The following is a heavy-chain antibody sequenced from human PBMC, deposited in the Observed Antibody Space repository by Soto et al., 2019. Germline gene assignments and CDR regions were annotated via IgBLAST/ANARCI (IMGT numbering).Heavy chain of an antibody. CDR3: ARTLPNRQLFDS. Sequence: SETLSLTCTVSGGSISSSSYYWGWIRQPPGKGLEWIGSIYYSGSTYYNPSLKSRVTISVDTSKNQFSLRLASVTTADTAVYYCARTLPNRQLFDSWSQXTLVTAPQ. CDR2: IYYSGST. V-gene: IGHV4-39*07. J-gene: IGHJ4*02. CDR1: GGSISSSSYY. D-gene: IGHD1-1*01.